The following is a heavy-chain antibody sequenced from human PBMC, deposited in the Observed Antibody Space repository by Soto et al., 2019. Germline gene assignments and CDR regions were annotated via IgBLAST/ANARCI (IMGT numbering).Heavy chain of an antibody. CDR1: GFTFSSYA. D-gene: IGHD6-13*01. V-gene: IGHV3-23*01. Sequence: EVQLLESGGGLVQPGGSLRLSCAASGFTFSSYAMSWVRQAPGKGLEWVSAISGSGGSTYYADSVKGRFTISRDNSKNTLYLQMNSLRAEDTAVYYCAKDRGSSWPVGGFFDYWGQGTLVTVSS. CDR3: AKDRGSSWPVGGFFDY. CDR2: ISGSGGST. J-gene: IGHJ4*02.